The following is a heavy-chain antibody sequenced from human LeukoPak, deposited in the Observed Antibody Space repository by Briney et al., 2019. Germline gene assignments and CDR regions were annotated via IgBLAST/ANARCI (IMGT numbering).Heavy chain of an antibody. V-gene: IGHV1-2*02. J-gene: IGHJ6*03. CDR2: INSNTGGT. Sequence: ASVKVSCKTSGYAFTAYYMHWVRQAPGQGLEWMGWINSNTGGTNYAQTFQGRVTMTRDTSISTAYMELNRLRSDDTAVYYCARETSQKGAHYMDVWGKGTTVTISS. D-gene: IGHD3-16*01. CDR1: GYAFTAYY. CDR3: ARETSQKGAHYMDV.